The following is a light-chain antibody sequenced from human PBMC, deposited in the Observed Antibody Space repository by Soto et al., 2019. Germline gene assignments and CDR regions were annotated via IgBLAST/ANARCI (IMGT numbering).Light chain of an antibody. J-gene: IGKJ2*01. Sequence: EIVLTQSPGTLRSSPGERATRSCRASPSVNSSYLTWYQQRPGQPPRLLIYRASRRATGITGRFSASGSVTDFNLAISRLEPEDFAVAYCEQYGSSPPYTCGQGTKLEIK. V-gene: IGKV3-20*01. CDR2: RAS. CDR1: PSVNSSY. CDR3: EQYGSSPPYT.